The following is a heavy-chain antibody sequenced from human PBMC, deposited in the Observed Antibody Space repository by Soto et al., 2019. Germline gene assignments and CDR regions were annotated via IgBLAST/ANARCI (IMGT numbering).Heavy chain of an antibody. CDR3: ASLDYGDYVRPKGD. CDR1: GFTFSSYW. CDR2: INSDGSST. J-gene: IGHJ4*02. V-gene: IGHV3-74*01. D-gene: IGHD4-17*01. Sequence: GGSLRLSCAASGFTFSSYWMHWVRQAPGKGLVWVSRINSDGSSTSYADSVKGRFTISRDNAKNTLYLQMNSLRAEDTAVYYCASLDYGDYVRPKGDWGQGTPVTVSS.